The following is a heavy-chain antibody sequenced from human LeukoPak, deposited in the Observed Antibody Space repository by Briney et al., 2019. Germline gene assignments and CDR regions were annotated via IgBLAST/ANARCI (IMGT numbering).Heavy chain of an antibody. V-gene: IGHV3-23*01. CDR3: VRDGDDFNFDY. CDR1: EFTFSIYA. CDR2: ISGSGVST. Sequence: GGSLRLSCAASEFTFSIYAMSWVRQAPGKGLEWVSAISGSGVSTYYADSVKGRFTISRDNAKNTLYLQMSSLRAEDTAVYFCVRDGDDFNFDYWGQGSLVTVSS. J-gene: IGHJ4*02. D-gene: IGHD5-24*01.